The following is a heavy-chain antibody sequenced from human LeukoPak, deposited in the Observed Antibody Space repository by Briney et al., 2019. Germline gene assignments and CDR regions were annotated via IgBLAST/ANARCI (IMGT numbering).Heavy chain of an antibody. D-gene: IGHD3-22*01. CDR1: AFTFSNYA. Sequence: GGYLTLSCAASAFTFSNYAMSWDRQAHGKGREWVSAISGNGGSPYYADSVKGSFTISRDNSKNSLFLQVNSLSAEDTAVYYCAKLDTFYYDSTGNYFDNWGQGTLVTVSS. J-gene: IGHJ4*02. CDR2: ISGNGGSP. CDR3: AKLDTFYYDSTGNYFDN. V-gene: IGHV3-23*01.